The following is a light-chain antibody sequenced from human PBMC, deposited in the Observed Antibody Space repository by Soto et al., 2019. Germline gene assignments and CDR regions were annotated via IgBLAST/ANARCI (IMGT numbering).Light chain of an antibody. V-gene: IGLV1-51*01. CDR2: DDD. J-gene: IGLJ2*01. CDR1: IFDVGSNF. CDR3: ASWDTDVSAV. Sequence: QSVLTQPPSVSAAPGKKVTISCSGTIFDVGSNFVSWYQHFPGTAPKLLIYDDDRRPSGIPDRFSASKSGTSATLRIARVQTGDEADYYCASWDTDVSAVFGGGTKLTVL.